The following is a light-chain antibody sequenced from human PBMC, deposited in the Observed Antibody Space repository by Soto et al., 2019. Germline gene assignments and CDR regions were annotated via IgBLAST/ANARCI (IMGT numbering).Light chain of an antibody. CDR1: QNIGNY. CDR3: QQSTGIPYT. V-gene: IGKV1-39*01. J-gene: IGKJ2*01. Sequence: DIQMTQSPASLSASVGDRVTVTCRASQNIGNYLNWYQQQPGKAPKLLIYAASTLQSGVPSRFSGSGSGTDFTLNISSLQPEDFATYYCQQSTGIPYTFGQGTKAEIK. CDR2: AAS.